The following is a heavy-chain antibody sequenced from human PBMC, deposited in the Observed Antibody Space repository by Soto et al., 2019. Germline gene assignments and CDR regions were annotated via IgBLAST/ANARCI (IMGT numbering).Heavy chain of an antibody. D-gene: IGHD2-15*01. CDR3: ARQRGYCSGGSCYSAYYYYGMDV. CDR2: IYPGDSDT. J-gene: IGHJ6*02. V-gene: IGHV5-51*01. Sequence: GESLKISCKGSGYSFTSYWIGWVRQMPGKGLEWMGIIYPGDSDTRYSPSFQGQVTISADKSISTAYLQWSSLKASDTAMYYCARQRGYCSGGSCYSAYYYYGMDVWGQGTTVTVSS. CDR1: GYSFTSYW.